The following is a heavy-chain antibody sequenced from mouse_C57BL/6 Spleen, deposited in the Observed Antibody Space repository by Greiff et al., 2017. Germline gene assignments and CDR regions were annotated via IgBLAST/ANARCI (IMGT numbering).Heavy chain of an antibody. CDR2: IDPSDSYT. Sequence: QVQLQQPGAELVMPGASVKLSCKASGYTFTSYWMHWVKQRPGQGLEWIGEIDPSDSYTNYNQKFKGKSTLTVDKSSSTAYMQLSSLTSEDSAFYYCARTPSNSYYFDYWGQGTTLTVSS. J-gene: IGHJ2*01. D-gene: IGHD2-5*01. CDR3: ARTPSNSYYFDY. CDR1: GYTFTSYW. V-gene: IGHV1-69*01.